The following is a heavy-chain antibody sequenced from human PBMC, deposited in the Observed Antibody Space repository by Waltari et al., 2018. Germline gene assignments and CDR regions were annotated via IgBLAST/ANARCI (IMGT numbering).Heavy chain of an antibody. V-gene: IGHV4-59*01. J-gene: IGHJ3*02. CDR2: IYYSGST. CDR1: GGSISSYY. CDR3: AREANWGSGDAFDI. D-gene: IGHD7-27*01. Sequence: QVQLQESGPGLVKPSETLSLTCTVSGGSISSYYWSWIRQPPGKGLEWIGYIYYSGSTNYNPSRKSRVTISVDTSKNQFSLKLSSVTAADTAVYYCAREANWGSGDAFDIWGQGTMVTVSS.